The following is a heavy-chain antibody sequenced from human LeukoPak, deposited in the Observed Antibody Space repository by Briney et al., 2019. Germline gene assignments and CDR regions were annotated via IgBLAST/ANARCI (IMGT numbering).Heavy chain of an antibody. V-gene: IGHV3-48*03. J-gene: IGHJ4*02. CDR2: ISSSGTTK. Sequence: PGGSLRLSCSGSGFTFSSYEMDWVRQAPGKGLEWVSYISSSGTTKYYADSVKGRFTISRDNAKNSLYLQMNSLRAEDTAVYYCARTLGGTPYGYWGQGTLVTVSS. CDR3: ARTLGGTPYGY. D-gene: IGHD2-15*01. CDR1: GFTFSSYE.